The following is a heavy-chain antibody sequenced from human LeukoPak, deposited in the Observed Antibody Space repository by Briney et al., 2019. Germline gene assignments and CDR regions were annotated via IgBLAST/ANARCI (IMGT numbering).Heavy chain of an antibody. D-gene: IGHD2-2*01. Sequence: ASVKVSCKASGYTFTSYDINWVRQATGQGLEWMGWMNPNSGNTGYAQKFHGRVTIPRNTSISTAYMELSSLRSEDTAVYYCARGDVVVPAANRCNWFDPWGQGTLVTVSS. CDR2: MNPNSGNT. CDR1: GYTFTSYD. V-gene: IGHV1-8*03. CDR3: ARGDVVVPAANRCNWFDP. J-gene: IGHJ5*02.